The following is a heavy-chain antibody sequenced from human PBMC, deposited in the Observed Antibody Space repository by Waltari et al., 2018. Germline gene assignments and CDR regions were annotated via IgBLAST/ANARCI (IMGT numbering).Heavy chain of an antibody. Sequence: QVQLQESGPGLVKPSETLSLTCTVSGGSISSYYWSWIRQPAGKGLEWIGRIYTSGSTNYNPSLKSRVTMSVDTSKNQFSLKLSSVTAADTAVYYCARDSIAAAGIGLYDYYGMDVWGQGTTVTVSS. CDR1: GGSISSYY. CDR3: ARDSIAAAGIGLYDYYGMDV. CDR2: IYTSGST. V-gene: IGHV4-4*07. J-gene: IGHJ6*02. D-gene: IGHD6-13*01.